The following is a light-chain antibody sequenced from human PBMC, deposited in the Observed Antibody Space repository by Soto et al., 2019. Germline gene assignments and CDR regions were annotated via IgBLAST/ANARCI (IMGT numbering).Light chain of an antibody. Sequence: QSVLTQSPSVSGAPGQRVTISCSGSRANIGTYTVNWYQQLPGTAPTLLIYRNDQRPSGVPHRFSGSKSGTSASLAISGPQSEDEADYYCAAWDGSLRAVVFGGGTKLTVL. J-gene: IGLJ2*01. V-gene: IGLV1-44*01. CDR3: AAWDGSLRAVV. CDR1: RANIGTYT. CDR2: RND.